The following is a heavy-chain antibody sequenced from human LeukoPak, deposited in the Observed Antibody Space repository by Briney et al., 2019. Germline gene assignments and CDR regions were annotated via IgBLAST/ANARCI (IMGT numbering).Heavy chain of an antibody. CDR3: AREGDFWSGYYSV. D-gene: IGHD3-3*01. CDR2: ISSSSSYI. Sequence: GGPLRLSCAASGFSFSSYSMHWARQAPGKGLEGVSSISSSSSYIYYAASVKGRFTISRDNSKNSLYLQMSSLRAEDAALYYCAREGDFWSGYYSVWGQGTLVTVSS. CDR1: GFSFSSYS. J-gene: IGHJ4*02. V-gene: IGHV3-21*01.